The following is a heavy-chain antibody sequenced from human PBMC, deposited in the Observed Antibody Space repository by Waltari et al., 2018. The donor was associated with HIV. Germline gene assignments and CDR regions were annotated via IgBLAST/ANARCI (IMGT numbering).Heavy chain of an antibody. Sequence: EVQLVESGGGLVKPGGSLRLSCAASGFTFSNAWMSWVRQAPGKGLEWVGRIKSKTDGGTTDYAAPVKGRFTSSRDDSKNTLYLQMNSLKAEDTAVYYCTTEGLYDSSGYYLNYYYYGMDVWGQGTTVTVSS. D-gene: IGHD3-22*01. CDR3: TTEGLYDSSGYYLNYYYYGMDV. CDR2: IKSKTDGGTT. J-gene: IGHJ6*02. V-gene: IGHV3-15*01. CDR1: GFTFSNAW.